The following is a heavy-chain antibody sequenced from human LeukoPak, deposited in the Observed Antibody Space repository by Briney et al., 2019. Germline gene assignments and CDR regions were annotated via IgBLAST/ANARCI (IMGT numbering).Heavy chain of an antibody. Sequence: GGSLRLSCAASGFTFSSYSMNWVRQAPGKGLEWVSYISSSSSTIYYADSVKGRFTISRDNAKNSLYLQMNSLRAEDSAVYYCAKNYGSGSSVKYYYYMDVWGKGTTVTVSS. CDR1: GFTFSSYS. CDR2: ISSSSSTI. J-gene: IGHJ6*03. V-gene: IGHV3-48*01. CDR3: AKNYGSGSSVKYYYYMDV. D-gene: IGHD3-10*01.